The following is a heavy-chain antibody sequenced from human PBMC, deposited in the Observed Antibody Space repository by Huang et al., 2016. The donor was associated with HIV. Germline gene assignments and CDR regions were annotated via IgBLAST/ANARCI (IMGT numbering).Heavy chain of an antibody. J-gene: IGHJ2*01. V-gene: IGHV4-39*01. CDR2: VYSSGST. Sequence: QLQLQESGPGLVKPSETLSLTCTVSGDSISSSRYYWGWIRQPPGKGLEWIGSVYSSGSTYYNPSLKRRVTISVDTSKNQFSLKLSSVTAADTAVYYCARHKTYGLGGWYFDLWGRGTLVTVSS. CDR3: ARHKTYGLGGWYFDL. D-gene: IGHD4-17*01. CDR1: GDSISSSRYY.